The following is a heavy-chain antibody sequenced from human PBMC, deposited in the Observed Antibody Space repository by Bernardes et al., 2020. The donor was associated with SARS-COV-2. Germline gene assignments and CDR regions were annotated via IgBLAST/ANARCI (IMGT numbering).Heavy chain of an antibody. D-gene: IGHD2-15*01. Sequence: GGSLRLSCAASGFTFSSYAMHWVRQAPGKGLEYVSAISSNGGSTYYANSVKGRFTISRDNSKNTLYLQMGSLRAEDMAVYYCAIRLLGWYAFDIWGQGTMVTVSS. CDR3: AIRLLGWYAFDI. CDR1: GFTFSSYA. V-gene: IGHV3-64*01. CDR2: ISSNGGST. J-gene: IGHJ3*02.